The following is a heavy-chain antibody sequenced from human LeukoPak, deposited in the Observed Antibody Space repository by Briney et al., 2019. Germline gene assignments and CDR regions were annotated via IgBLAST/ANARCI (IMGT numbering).Heavy chain of an antibody. D-gene: IGHD3-10*01. CDR3: ARGFDGAGSHFDY. CDR1: GGSIGSGDYP. Sequence: SQTLSLTCTVSGGSIGSGDYPWSWIRQPPGKGLEWIGYIFHTGHTSYNPSLKSRVTISVDMSKNQLSLRLTSVTAADTAVYYCARGFDGAGSHFDYWGQGTLVTVSS. J-gene: IGHJ4*02. CDR2: IFHTGHT. V-gene: IGHV4-30-2*01.